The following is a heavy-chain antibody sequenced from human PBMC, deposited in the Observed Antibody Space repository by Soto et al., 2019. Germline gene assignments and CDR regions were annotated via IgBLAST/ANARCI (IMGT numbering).Heavy chain of an antibody. J-gene: IGHJ6*02. Sequence: GSLRLSCAASGFTFSSYGIHWVRQTPGKGLEWVAFISYDGGNKYYADSVKGRFTISRDNSKNTLFLQMNSLRAEDTAVYYCAKVMITFGGSRYGLDVWGQGTTVTVSS. CDR3: AKVMITFGGSRYGLDV. V-gene: IGHV3-30*18. CDR1: GFTFSSYG. CDR2: ISYDGGNK. D-gene: IGHD3-16*01.